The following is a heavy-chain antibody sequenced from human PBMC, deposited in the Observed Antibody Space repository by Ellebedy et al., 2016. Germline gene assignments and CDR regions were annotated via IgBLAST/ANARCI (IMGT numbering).Heavy chain of an antibody. CDR3: AHSSDWREYDTTWTAFDY. J-gene: IGHJ4*02. CDR1: GFSLRTTGEG. CDR2: IYWDDDK. Sequence: SGPTLVKPTQTLTLTCTFSGFSLRTTGEGVGWIRQPPGKALEWLALIYWDDDKRYSPSLRNRLTITRDTSKKQVVLTMTNMDPADTATYWCAHSSDWREYDTTWTAFDYWGQGTLVTVSS. V-gene: IGHV2-5*02. D-gene: IGHD2/OR15-2a*01.